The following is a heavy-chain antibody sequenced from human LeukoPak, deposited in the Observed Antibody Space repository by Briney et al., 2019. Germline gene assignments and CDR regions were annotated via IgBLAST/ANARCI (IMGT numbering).Heavy chain of an antibody. J-gene: IGHJ1*01. Sequence: PSQTLSLTCAVSGGSISSGGYRWTWIRQYPGKGLEWIGYINYSGSTYYNPSLKSRVIISVDTSKNQFSLNLNSVTAADAAVYYCAREMDAHPRIVVWGQGTLVTVSS. D-gene: IGHD2-21*01. V-gene: IGHV4-31*11. CDR3: AREMDAHPRIVV. CDR2: INYSGST. CDR1: GGSISSGGYR.